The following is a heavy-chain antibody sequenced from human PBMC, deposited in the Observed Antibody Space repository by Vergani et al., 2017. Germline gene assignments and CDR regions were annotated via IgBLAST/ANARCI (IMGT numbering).Heavy chain of an antibody. J-gene: IGHJ6*03. CDR3: ARDRGDWRYSRYFCNYCMDV. D-gene: IGHD2-8*02. CDR2: ISYDGTNK. V-gene: IGHV3-30-3*01. CDR1: GFTFSSYA. Sequence: VQLVESGGGLVQPGGSLRLSCAASGFTFSSYAMHWVRQAPGKGLEWVAVISYDGTNKYYTNSVRGRFTISRDNSKSTLFLQMNSLRVEDMAVYYCARDRGDWRYSRYFCNYCMDVWGKGTTVTVSS.